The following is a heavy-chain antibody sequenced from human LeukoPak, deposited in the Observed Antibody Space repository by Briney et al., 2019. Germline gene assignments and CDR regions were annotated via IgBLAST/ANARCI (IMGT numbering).Heavy chain of an antibody. D-gene: IGHD6-13*01. V-gene: IGHV3-30*09. CDR1: GFSFGGYA. Sequence: GGSLRLSCAASGFSFGGYATHWVRQAPGKGLEWVAVVSYDGSNTYYADSVKGRFAISRDNSKKTLYLQMNSLRGDDTAVYYCAREVSWYYFDYWGQGILVTVSS. CDR2: VSYDGSNT. J-gene: IGHJ4*02. CDR3: AREVSWYYFDY.